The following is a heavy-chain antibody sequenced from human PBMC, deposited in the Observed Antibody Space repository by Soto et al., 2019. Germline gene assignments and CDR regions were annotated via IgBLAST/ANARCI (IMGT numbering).Heavy chain of an antibody. J-gene: IGHJ6*02. CDR3: ASGSYGYIDLVYYYYGMDV. Sequence: SETLSLTCTVSGGSISSYYWSWIRQPPGKGLEWIGYIYYSGSTNYNPSLKSRVTISVDTSKNQFSLKLSSVTAADTAVYYCASGSYGYIDLVYYYYGMDVWGQGTTVTVSS. CDR2: IYYSGST. V-gene: IGHV4-59*01. CDR1: GGSISSYY. D-gene: IGHD5-18*01.